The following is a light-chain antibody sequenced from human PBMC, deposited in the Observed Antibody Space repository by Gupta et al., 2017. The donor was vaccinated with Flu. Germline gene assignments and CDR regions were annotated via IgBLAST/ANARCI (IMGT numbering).Light chain of an antibody. CDR1: QRVRSH. CDR2: DVS. V-gene: IGKV3-11*01. CDR3: QQCTNWPRT. J-gene: IGKJ5*01. Sequence: IVLTQSPATLPLSPGERATLPCRASQRVRSHLAWYQQRAGQAPRLLISDVSKRATGIPARFSGSGSGTDFALTISSLEPEDFAVYYCQQCTNWPRTFGQGTQLEIK.